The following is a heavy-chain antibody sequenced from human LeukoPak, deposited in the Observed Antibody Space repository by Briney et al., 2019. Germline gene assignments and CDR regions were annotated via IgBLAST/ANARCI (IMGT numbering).Heavy chain of an antibody. CDR3: ARGGGSYYFDY. CDR1: GFTFSSYA. J-gene: IGHJ4*02. Sequence: GGSLRLSCAASGFTFSSYAMSWVRQAPGKGLEWVSGINGGGGSPYYADSVKGRFTISRDNSKNTLYLQMNSLRAEDTAVYYCARGGGSYYFDYWGQGTLVTVSS. CDR2: INGGGGSP. D-gene: IGHD3-10*01. V-gene: IGHV3-23*01.